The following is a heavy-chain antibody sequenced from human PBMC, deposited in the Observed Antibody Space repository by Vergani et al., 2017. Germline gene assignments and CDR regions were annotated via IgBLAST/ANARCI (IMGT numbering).Heavy chain of an antibody. Sequence: QVQLQESGPGLVKPSGPLSLTCAVSGGSISSSNWWSWVRQPPGKGVEWIGEIYHSGSTNYNPSLKSRVTISVDKSKNQFSLKLRSVTAADTAVYYCAGYSSSEGVEGFDYWGQGTLVTVSS. CDR2: IYHSGST. CDR1: GGSISSSNW. J-gene: IGHJ4*02. V-gene: IGHV4-4*02. CDR3: AGYSSSEGVEGFDY. D-gene: IGHD6-6*01.